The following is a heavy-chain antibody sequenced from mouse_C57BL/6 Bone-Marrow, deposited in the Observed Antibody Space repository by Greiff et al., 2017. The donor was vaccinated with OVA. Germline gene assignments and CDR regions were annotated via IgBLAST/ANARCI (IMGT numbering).Heavy chain of an antibody. Sequence: VQLQQSGAELVRPGASVKLSCTASGFNIKDDYMHWVKQRPEQGLEWIGWIDPENGDTEYASKFQGKATITADTSSNTAYLQLSSLTSEDTAVYYCTTRGWLLREGGYWGQGTTLTVSS. V-gene: IGHV14-4*01. D-gene: IGHD2-3*01. J-gene: IGHJ2*01. CDR2: IDPENGDT. CDR1: GFNIKDDY. CDR3: TTRGWLLREGGY.